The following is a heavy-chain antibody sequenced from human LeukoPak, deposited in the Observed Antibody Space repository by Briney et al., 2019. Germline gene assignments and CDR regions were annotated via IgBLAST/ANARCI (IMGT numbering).Heavy chain of an antibody. D-gene: IGHD3-22*01. CDR1: GFTLSSYA. Sequence: WGSLRLSCAASGFTLSSYAMHWVRQAPGKGLEWVAVLSYGGCNKYYADSVKGRFTISRDNSKHTLYLQMNSLRADDTAVYYCARGYYYYDSSGYYSEAYWGQGTLVTVSS. J-gene: IGHJ4*02. V-gene: IGHV3-30-3*01. CDR2: LSYGGCNK. CDR3: ARGYYYYDSSGYYSEAY.